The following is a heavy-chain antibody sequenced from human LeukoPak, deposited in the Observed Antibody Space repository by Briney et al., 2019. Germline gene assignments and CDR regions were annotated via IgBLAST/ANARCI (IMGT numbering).Heavy chain of an antibody. Sequence: GGSLRLSCAASGFTFSNYWMHWVRQAPGKGLVWVSRVTSDGTGADYADSVRGRFTISRDNAKNTVYLHMNSLRVEDTAIYYCARVPAAAAGMGIDYWGQGTLVTVSS. CDR1: GFTFSNYW. V-gene: IGHV3-74*01. D-gene: IGHD6-13*01. CDR2: VTSDGTGA. CDR3: ARVPAAAAGMGIDY. J-gene: IGHJ4*02.